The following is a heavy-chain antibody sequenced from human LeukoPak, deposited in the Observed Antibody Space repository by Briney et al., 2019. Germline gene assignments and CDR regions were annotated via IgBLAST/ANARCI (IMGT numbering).Heavy chain of an antibody. D-gene: IGHD5-18*01. CDR3: AKDRGYSYGRGLYYFDY. V-gene: IGHV3-43*02. J-gene: IGHJ4*02. CDR2: ISGDGGST. Sequence: GGSLRLSCAASGFTLDDYAMHWVRQAPGKGLEWVSLISGDGGSTYYAASVKGRFTISRDNSKNSLYLQMNSLRTEDTALYYCAKDRGYSYGRGLYYFDYWGQGTLVTVSS. CDR1: GFTLDDYA.